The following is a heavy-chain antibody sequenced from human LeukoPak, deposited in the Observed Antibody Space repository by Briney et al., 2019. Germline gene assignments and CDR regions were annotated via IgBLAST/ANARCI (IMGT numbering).Heavy chain of an antibody. J-gene: IGHJ4*02. CDR1: GFTFSSYW. Sequence: GGSLRLSCAASGFTFSSYWMNWVRQAPGKGLEWVSFIGTSGNTIYYADSVKGRFTVSRDNAKNSLYLQMNSLRAEDTAVYYCARDQWLDYWGRGTLVTVSS. D-gene: IGHD6-19*01. CDR2: IGTSGNTI. CDR3: ARDQWLDY. V-gene: IGHV3-48*01.